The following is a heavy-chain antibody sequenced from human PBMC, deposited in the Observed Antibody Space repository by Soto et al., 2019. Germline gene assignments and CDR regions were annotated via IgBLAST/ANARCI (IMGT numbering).Heavy chain of an antibody. J-gene: IGHJ6*04. CDR1: GFTFSTYA. CDR2: FTVRGVTK. CDR3: ARGGSRQYFGMDA. Sequence: GGSLRLSCAASGFTFSTYAMIWVRQAPGKGRRWSPVFTVRGVTKTNEISARARFTTPRNPSKNTLFVQMNSVRPEETAVYYCARGGSRQYFGMDAGGKGTTLT. D-gene: IGHD3-16*01. V-gene: IGHV3-23*01.